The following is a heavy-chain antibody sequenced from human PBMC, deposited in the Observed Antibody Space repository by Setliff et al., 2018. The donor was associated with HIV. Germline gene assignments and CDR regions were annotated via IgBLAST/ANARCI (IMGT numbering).Heavy chain of an antibody. Sequence: KPSETLSLTCIVSGYSVSSGYYWGWIRQPPGKGLQWIGAMYDSETTYYNPSLKSRVTMSVDASRNRFSLKLSSVTAADTAIYYCARHQKVSFMSDHWGQGMLVTVSS. J-gene: IGHJ4*02. D-gene: IGHD3-16*01. CDR2: MYDSETT. CDR3: ARHQKVSFMSDH. V-gene: IGHV4-38-2*02. CDR1: GYSVSSGYY.